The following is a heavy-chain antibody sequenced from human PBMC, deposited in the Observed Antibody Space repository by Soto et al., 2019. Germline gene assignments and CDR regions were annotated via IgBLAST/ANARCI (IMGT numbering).Heavy chain of an antibody. CDR1: GGSISSSSYF. CDR3: TRHPSDFWFDP. Sequence: SETLSLTCTVSGGSISSSSYFWGWIRQPPGKGLEWIGSIYYSGSTYYNPSLKSRVMVSVDTSKNQFSLKLSSVTAADTAVYYCTRHPSDFWFDPWGQGTLVTVSS. D-gene: IGHD2-21*02. V-gene: IGHV4-39*01. J-gene: IGHJ5*02. CDR2: IYYSGST.